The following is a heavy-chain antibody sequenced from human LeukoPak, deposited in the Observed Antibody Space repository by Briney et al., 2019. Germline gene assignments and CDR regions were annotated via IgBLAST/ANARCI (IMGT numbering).Heavy chain of an antibody. J-gene: IGHJ4*02. CDR1: GGSVTSGSYY. CDR2: IYTSGST. CDR3: AREGGYSGSYFDY. D-gene: IGHD1-26*01. Sequence: PSQTLSLTCTVSGGSVTSGSYYWSWIRQPAGKGLEWIGRIYTSGSTNYNPSLKSRVTISVDTSKNQFSLKLSSVTAADTAVYYCAREGGYSGSYFDYWGQGTLVTVSS. V-gene: IGHV4-61*02.